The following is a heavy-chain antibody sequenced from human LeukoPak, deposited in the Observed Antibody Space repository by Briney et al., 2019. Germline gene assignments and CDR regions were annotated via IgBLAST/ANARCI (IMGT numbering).Heavy chain of an antibody. CDR1: GGTFSSYA. Sequence: ASVKVSCKASGGTFSSYAISWVRQAPGQGLEWMGWINTNTGNPTYAQGFTGRFVFSLDTSVSTAYLQISSLKAEDTAVYYCARDLSIAVAGVVLAYWGQGTLVTVSS. D-gene: IGHD6-19*01. J-gene: IGHJ4*02. V-gene: IGHV7-4-1*02. CDR2: INTNTGNP. CDR3: ARDLSIAVAGVVLAY.